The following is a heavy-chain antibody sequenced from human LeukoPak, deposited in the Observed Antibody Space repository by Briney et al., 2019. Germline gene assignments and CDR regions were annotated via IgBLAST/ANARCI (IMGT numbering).Heavy chain of an antibody. Sequence: GRSMRLSCGVSEFTFDDYVIHWVRQGPGKGLEPVAAMSWTSGSIAYPDSVKGRSNIFRDNAQSSLYLQMNSLRAEDAAFYYCARNSGSYDGYYGVEVWGQGTTVIVS. D-gene: IGHD6-19*01. CDR2: MSWTSGSI. CDR3: ARNSGSYDGYYGVEV. V-gene: IGHV3-9*01. CDR1: EFTFDDYV. J-gene: IGHJ6*02.